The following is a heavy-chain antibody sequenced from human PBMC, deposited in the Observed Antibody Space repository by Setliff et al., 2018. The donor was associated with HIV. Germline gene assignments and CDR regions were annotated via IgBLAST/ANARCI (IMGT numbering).Heavy chain of an antibody. CDR2: VFYNGDT. V-gene: IGHV4-59*08. CDR3: ARQMTIPGVAVTPVDY. J-gene: IGHJ4*02. CDR1: GGSIRSYC. Sequence: KTSETLSLTCTVSGGSIRSYCWSWIRQSPGKGLEWIGYVFYNGDTAYNPSLKSRLTISVDTSKSQFSLKLTSVTAADTAVYYCARQMTIPGVAVTPVDYWGQGALVTVSS. D-gene: IGHD3-3*01.